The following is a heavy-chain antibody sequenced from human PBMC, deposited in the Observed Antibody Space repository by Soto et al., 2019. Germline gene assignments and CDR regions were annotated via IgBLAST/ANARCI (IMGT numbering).Heavy chain of an antibody. CDR2: MWGGSETE. CDR1: GFSSSDRAYG. V-gene: IGHV3-48*02. D-gene: IGHD2-21*01. CDR3: VRDYLWSFDY. Sequence: EVQLVESGGALVQPGGSLRLSCVTSGFSSSDRAYGMNRVRQAPGKGLEWSSYMWGGSETENYADSVKGRFTMSRDKAKSSLCLQMNSLRDEDMAVYFCVRDYLWSFDYWGQGTPVTVSS. J-gene: IGHJ4*02.